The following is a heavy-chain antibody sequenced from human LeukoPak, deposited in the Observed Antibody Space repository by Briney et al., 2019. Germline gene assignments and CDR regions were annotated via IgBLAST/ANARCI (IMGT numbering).Heavy chain of an antibody. D-gene: IGHD3-22*01. Sequence: SGPTLVKPTQTLTLTCTFSGFSLSTSGVGVGWIRQPPGKALEWLALIYWNDDKRYSPSLKSRLTITKDTSKNQVVLTMTNMDPVDTATYYCAHRQRYDRGECTWGQGTLVTVSS. J-gene: IGHJ5*02. CDR1: GFSLSTSGVG. CDR3: AHRQRYDRGECT. V-gene: IGHV2-5*01. CDR2: IYWNDDK.